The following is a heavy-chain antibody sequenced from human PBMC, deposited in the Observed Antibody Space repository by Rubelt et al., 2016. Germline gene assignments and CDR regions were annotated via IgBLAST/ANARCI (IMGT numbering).Heavy chain of an antibody. Sequence: QLQLQESGPGLVKPSETLSLTCTVSGGSISSSSYYWGWIRQTPGQGLEWIGEINHSGSTNYNPSLMGRVTISVDTSKNQFSLKLSSVTAADTAVYYCARVARVGATNGGWDPHFDYWGQGTLVTVSS. CDR1: GGSISSSSYY. D-gene: IGHD1-26*01. J-gene: IGHJ4*02. CDR2: INHSGST. V-gene: IGHV4-39*07. CDR3: ARVARVGATNGGWDPHFDY.